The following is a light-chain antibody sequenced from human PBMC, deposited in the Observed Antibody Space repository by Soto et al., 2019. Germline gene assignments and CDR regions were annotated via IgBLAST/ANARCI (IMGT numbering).Light chain of an antibody. CDR2: GAF. CDR3: QQYSSSPAT. CDR1: QSVSSSY. J-gene: IGKJ1*01. V-gene: IGKV3-20*01. Sequence: EIVLTQSPGTLSLSPWERATLSCRASQSVSSSYLAWYQQKPGQAPRLLIYGAFNRATGIPDRFSGSGSGTDFTLTFSRLEPEDFAVYSCQQYSSSPATFGQGTKVDIK.